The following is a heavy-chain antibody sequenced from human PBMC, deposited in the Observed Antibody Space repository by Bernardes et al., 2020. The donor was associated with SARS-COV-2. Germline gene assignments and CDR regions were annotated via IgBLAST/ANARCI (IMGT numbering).Heavy chain of an antibody. CDR1: GTSISSTGLY. D-gene: IGHD3-9*01. CDR3: ASSGNYDSLTGYAGYYSAYNYYGLDV. Sequence: SETLSLTCTVSGTSISSTGLYWTWLPQHPGKGLEWIGYIHYSGSSSSNASLKIRLTISLYTSKNQFSLKLSSVSAAATAVYYCASSGNYDSLTGYAGYYSAYNYYGLDVWGQGTTVTVSS. V-gene: IGHV4-31*03. CDR2: IHYSGSS. J-gene: IGHJ6*02.